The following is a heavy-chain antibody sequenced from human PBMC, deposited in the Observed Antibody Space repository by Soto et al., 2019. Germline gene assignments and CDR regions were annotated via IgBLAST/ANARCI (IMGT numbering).Heavy chain of an antibody. CDR1: GFTFSSYG. J-gene: IGHJ6*02. V-gene: IGHV3-30*18. D-gene: IGHD5-12*01. CDR2: ISYDGSNK. Sequence: GGSLRLSCAASGFTFSSYGIHWVRQAPGKGLEGGAVISYDGSNKYYADSVKGRFTISRDNSKNTLYLQMNSLRAEDTAVYYCAKDRGVATRPLYGMDVWGQGTTVTVSS. CDR3: AKDRGVATRPLYGMDV.